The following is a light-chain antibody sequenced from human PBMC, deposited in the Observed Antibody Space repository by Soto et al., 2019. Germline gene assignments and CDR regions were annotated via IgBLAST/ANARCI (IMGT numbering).Light chain of an antibody. CDR1: QAISSY. V-gene: IGKV1-9*01. J-gene: IGKJ1*01. CDR3: QQANSFPWT. CDR2: AAS. Sequence: DIQLTQSPSFLSASVGDRVTITCRASQAISSYLAWFQQRPGKAPKVLIYAASTLQSGVPSRFSGSASGTEFTLTISSLQPEDFATYYCQQANSFPWTFGQGTKVEIK.